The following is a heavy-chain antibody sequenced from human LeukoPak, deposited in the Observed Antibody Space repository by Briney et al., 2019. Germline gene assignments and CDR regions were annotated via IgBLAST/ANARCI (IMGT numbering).Heavy chain of an antibody. V-gene: IGHV3-74*01. Sequence: PGGSLRLSCAASGFTFSRYWMHWVRQAPGKGLVWVSRIDSDGSSTTYADSVKGRFTISRDNVKNTLNLQMNSLRAEDTAVYYCARDGEGGYPVDYWGQGTLVTVSS. D-gene: IGHD3-10*01. J-gene: IGHJ4*02. CDR1: GFTFSRYW. CDR3: ARDGEGGYPVDY. CDR2: IDSDGSST.